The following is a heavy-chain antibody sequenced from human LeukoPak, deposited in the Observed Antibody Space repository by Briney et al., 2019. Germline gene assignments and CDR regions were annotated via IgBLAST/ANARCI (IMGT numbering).Heavy chain of an antibody. V-gene: IGHV3-9*01. CDR1: GFTFDDSV. CDR3: ARGIVTAAGYYFDY. D-gene: IGHD2-2*01. Sequence: GGSLRLSCAASGFTFDDSVMSWVRQAPGKGLEWVSSISWRSGSTDYVDSVKGRFTISRDNAKNSLYLQMNSLRAEDTALYFCARGIVTAAGYYFDYWGQGTLVTVSS. J-gene: IGHJ4*02. CDR2: ISWRSGST.